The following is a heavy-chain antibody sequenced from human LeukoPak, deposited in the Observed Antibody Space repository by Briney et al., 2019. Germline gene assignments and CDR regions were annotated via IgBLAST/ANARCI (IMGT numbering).Heavy chain of an antibody. V-gene: IGHV4-30-4*01. CDR3: ARAYGSGSYSGFFDY. D-gene: IGHD3-10*01. J-gene: IGHJ4*02. CDR1: GGSISSGDYY. CDR2: IYYSGST. Sequence: SETLSLTCTVSGGSISSGDYYWGWIRQPPGKGLEWIGYIYYSGSTYYNPSLKSRVTISVDTSKSQFSLKLSSVTAADTAVYYCARAYGSGSYSGFFDYWGQGTLVTVSS.